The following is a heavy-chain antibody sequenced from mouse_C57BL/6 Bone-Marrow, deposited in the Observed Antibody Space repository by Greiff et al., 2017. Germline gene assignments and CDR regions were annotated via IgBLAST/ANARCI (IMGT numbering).Heavy chain of an antibody. V-gene: IGHV2-2*01. J-gene: IGHJ4*01. CDR3: AREEMPYYYAMDY. CDR2: IGSGGST. Sequence: QVQLQQSGPGLVQPSQSLSITCTVSGFSFTSYGVHWVRQSPGKGLEWLGVIGSGGSTDYNADFISRLSISKDNSKSHVFFKLNSLQADDTSIYYCAREEMPYYYAMDYWGQGASVTVSS. CDR1: GFSFTSYG.